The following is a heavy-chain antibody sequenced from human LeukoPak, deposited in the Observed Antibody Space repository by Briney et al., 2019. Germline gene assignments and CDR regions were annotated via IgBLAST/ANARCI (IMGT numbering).Heavy chain of an antibody. Sequence: PSQTLSLTCTVSDGSISSGNYYWSWIRQPAGKGLEWIGRIYTSGSTNYNPSLQSRVTISVDTSKNQFSLKLSSVTAADTAVYYCARDISSGGFGELFFDSWGQGTLVTVSS. CDR1: DGSISSGNYY. CDR2: IYTSGST. V-gene: IGHV4-61*02. J-gene: IGHJ4*02. CDR3: ARDISSGGFGELFFDS. D-gene: IGHD3-10*01.